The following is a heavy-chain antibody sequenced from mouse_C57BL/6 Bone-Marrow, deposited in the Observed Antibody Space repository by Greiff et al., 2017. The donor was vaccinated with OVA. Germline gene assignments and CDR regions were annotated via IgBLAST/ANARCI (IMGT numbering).Heavy chain of an antibody. V-gene: IGHV7-3*01. D-gene: IGHD2-1*01. CDR3: ANFQSSYGNFFDY. CDR2: IRNKANGYTT. CDR1: GFTFTDYY. Sequence: EVQGVESGGGLVQPGGSLSLSCAASGFTFTDYYMSWVRQPPGKALEWLGFIRNKANGYTTEYSASVKGRFTISRDNSQNILYLQMNALRAEDSATYDCANFQSSYGNFFDYWGQGTTLTVSA. J-gene: IGHJ2*01.